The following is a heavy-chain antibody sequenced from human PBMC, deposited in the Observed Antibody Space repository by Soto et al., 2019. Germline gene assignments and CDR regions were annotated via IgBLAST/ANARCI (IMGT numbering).Heavy chain of an antibody. CDR2: IYYSGST. CDR1: GGSISSYY. J-gene: IGHJ4*02. D-gene: IGHD6-19*01. V-gene: IGHV4-59*01. Sequence: PSETLCLTCAVSGGSISSYYWSWIRQPPGKGLEWIGYIYYSGSTNYNPSLKSRVTISVDTSKNQFSLKLTSVTAADTAVYYCARSRYTSGWWTPPFDYWGQGTLVTVSS. CDR3: ARSRYTSGWWTPPFDY.